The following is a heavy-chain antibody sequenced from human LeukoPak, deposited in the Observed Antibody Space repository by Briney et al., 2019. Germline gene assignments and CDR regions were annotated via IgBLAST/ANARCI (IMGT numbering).Heavy chain of an antibody. CDR2: INHSGST. CDR3: ARGRSGWQTNAHAFGI. D-gene: IGHD6-19*01. Sequence: PSETLSLTCAVYGGSFSGYYWSWIRQPPGKGLEWIGEINHSGSTNYNPSLKSRVTISVDTSKNQFSLKLSSVTAADTAVYYCARGRSGWQTNAHAFGIWGQGTMVTVSS. J-gene: IGHJ3*02. CDR1: GGSFSGYY. V-gene: IGHV4-34*01.